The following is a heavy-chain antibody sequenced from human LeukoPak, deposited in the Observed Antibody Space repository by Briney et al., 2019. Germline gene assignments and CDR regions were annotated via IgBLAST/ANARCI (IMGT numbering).Heavy chain of an antibody. CDR2: IHPSTGNP. CDR1: GYTFTNYA. Sequence: ASVKVSRKASGYTFTNYAMNWVRQAPGQGLEWMGWIHPSTGNPTYAQGFTGRFVFSLDTSVSTTYLQISSLKAEDTAVYFCARAFQSLGGLSLPDYWGQGTLVTVSS. J-gene: IGHJ4*02. D-gene: IGHD3-16*02. V-gene: IGHV7-4-1*02. CDR3: ARAFQSLGGLSLPDY.